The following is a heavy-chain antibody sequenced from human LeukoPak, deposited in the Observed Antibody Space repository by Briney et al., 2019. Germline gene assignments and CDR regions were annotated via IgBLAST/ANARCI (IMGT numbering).Heavy chain of an antibody. D-gene: IGHD3-10*01. CDR3: AKDAMVRGVMPEY. J-gene: IGHJ4*02. V-gene: IGHV3-23*01. CDR2: ISGSGGAT. CDR1: GFTFSPCA. Sequence: PGGSLRLSCAASGFTFSPCAMSWVRQAPGKGLEWVSTISGSGGATYYADSVKGRFTISRDNSKNTLYLQMDSLRAEDTAVYYCAKDAMVRGVMPEYWGQGTLVTVSS.